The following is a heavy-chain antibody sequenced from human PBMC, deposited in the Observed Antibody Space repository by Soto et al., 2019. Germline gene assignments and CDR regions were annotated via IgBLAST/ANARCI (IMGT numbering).Heavy chain of an antibody. CDR1: GFTFSSYD. CDR2: IGTAGDT. J-gene: IGHJ6*02. D-gene: IGHD6-6*01. CDR3: ARNRRIAARLRDRDYYSYGMDV. V-gene: IGHV3-13*01. Sequence: GGSLILSWTSSGFTFSSYDMHLVRQATGKGLEWVSAIGTAGDTYYPGSVKGRFTISRENAKNSLYLQMNSLRAGDTAVYYCARNRRIAARLRDRDYYSYGMDVWGQGTTVNVSS.